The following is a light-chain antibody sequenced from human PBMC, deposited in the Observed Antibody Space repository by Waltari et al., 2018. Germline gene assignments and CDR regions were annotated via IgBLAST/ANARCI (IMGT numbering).Light chain of an antibody. CDR3: QQSYSFPT. V-gene: IGKV1-39*01. Sequence: DIQLTQSPSSLSASVVDRVTITCRASESIDRSLTWYQQKPGKAPKFLIYHSSILQTGVPSRFSGSGSGTDFTLTISSLQPEDFATYYCQQSYSFPTFGGGTKVEIK. CDR2: HSS. J-gene: IGKJ4*01. CDR1: ESIDRS.